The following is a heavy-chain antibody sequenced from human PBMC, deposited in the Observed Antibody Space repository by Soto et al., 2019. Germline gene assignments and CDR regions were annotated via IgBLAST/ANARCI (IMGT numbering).Heavy chain of an antibody. D-gene: IGHD2-2*01. V-gene: IGHV3-33*01. CDR2: ISYDGGKK. Sequence: GGSLRLSCAASGFAFSSYDMNWVRQAPGKGLEWVTVISYDGGKKYYADAVKGRFTISRDNSKNTLYLEMDSLRDEDSAVYYCARDHDKVPAAYDYWGQGTLVTVSS. J-gene: IGHJ4*02. CDR1: GFAFSSYD. CDR3: ARDHDKVPAAYDY.